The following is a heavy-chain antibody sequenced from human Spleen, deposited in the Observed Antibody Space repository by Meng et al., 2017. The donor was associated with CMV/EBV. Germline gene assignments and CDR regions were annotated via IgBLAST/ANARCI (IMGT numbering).Heavy chain of an antibody. Sequence: GSLRLSCTVSGASISSYSWSWIRQPPGKGLEWIGFIYYSGSTNYNPSLKSRVTISVDTSKNQFSLKLSSVTAADAALYYCERDRGYCTTTNCWTYFDYWGQGALVTVSS. D-gene: IGHD2-2*01. CDR3: ERDRGYCTTTNCWTYFDY. CDR2: IYYSGST. CDR1: GASISSYS. V-gene: IGHV4-59*01. J-gene: IGHJ4*02.